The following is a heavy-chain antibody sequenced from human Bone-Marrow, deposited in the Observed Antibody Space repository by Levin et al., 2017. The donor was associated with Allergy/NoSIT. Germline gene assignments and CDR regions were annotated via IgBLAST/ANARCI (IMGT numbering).Heavy chain of an antibody. Sequence: GGSLRLSCAASGFTFSSYGMHWVRQAPGKGLEWVAVISYDGSNKYYADSVKGRFTISRDNSKNTLYLQMNSLRAEDTAVYYCAKESGGIAVAVNYYYYGMDVWGQGTTVTVSS. CDR3: AKESGGIAVAVNYYYYGMDV. CDR1: GFTFSSYG. CDR2: ISYDGSNK. J-gene: IGHJ6*02. V-gene: IGHV3-30*18. D-gene: IGHD6-19*01.